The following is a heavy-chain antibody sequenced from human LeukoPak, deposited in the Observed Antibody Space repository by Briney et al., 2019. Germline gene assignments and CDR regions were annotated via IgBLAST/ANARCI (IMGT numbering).Heavy chain of an antibody. Sequence: GGSLRLSCAASGFTFSSYEMHWVRQAPGKGLEWVSYISSSGSYIYYADSVKGRFTISRDNAKNSLYLQMNSLRAEDTAVYYCARVLEYYGSGSYYTPDYWGQGTLVTVSS. CDR2: ISSSGSYI. CDR3: ARVLEYYGSGSYYTPDY. D-gene: IGHD3-10*01. J-gene: IGHJ4*02. V-gene: IGHV3-48*03. CDR1: GFTFSSYE.